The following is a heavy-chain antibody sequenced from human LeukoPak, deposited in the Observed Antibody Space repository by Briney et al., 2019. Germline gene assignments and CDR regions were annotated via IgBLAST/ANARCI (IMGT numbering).Heavy chain of an antibody. D-gene: IGHD1-1*01. CDR3: ARGPRGGNWNEALDY. CDR1: GYSFTTYW. CDR2: FYPGDSDT. J-gene: IGHJ4*02. Sequence: GESLKISCNASGYSFTTYWIGWVRQMPGKGLEWMGMFYPGDSDTRKSPSFQGQVTLSADKSITTAYLQWSSLKASDTAIYYCARGPRGGNWNEALDYWGQGTLVTVSS. V-gene: IGHV5-51*01.